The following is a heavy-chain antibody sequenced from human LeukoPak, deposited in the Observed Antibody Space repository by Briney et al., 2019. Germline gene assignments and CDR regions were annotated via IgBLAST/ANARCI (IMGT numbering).Heavy chain of an antibody. Sequence: SVKVSCKASGGTFSSYAISWVRQAPGQGLEWMGGIIPIFGAANYAQKFQGRVTITTDESTSTAYMELSSLRSEDTAVYYCARGHDSSAEVYYYYMDVWGKGTTVTVSS. D-gene: IGHD3-22*01. V-gene: IGHV1-69*05. CDR2: IIPIFGAA. CDR3: ARGHDSSAEVYYYYMDV. J-gene: IGHJ6*03. CDR1: GGTFSSYA.